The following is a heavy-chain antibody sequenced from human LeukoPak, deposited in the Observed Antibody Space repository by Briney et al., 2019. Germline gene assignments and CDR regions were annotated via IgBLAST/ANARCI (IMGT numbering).Heavy chain of an antibody. D-gene: IGHD3-3*01. CDR2: IYYSGST. Sequence: SETLSLTCTVSGGSISSSSYYWGWIHQPPGKGLEWIGSIYYSGSTYYNPSLKSRVTISVDTSKNQFSLKLSSVTAADTAVYYCARPTNHYDFWSGYAVYAFDIWGQGTMVTVSS. CDR1: GGSISSSSYY. V-gene: IGHV4-39*01. CDR3: ARPTNHYDFWSGYAVYAFDI. J-gene: IGHJ3*02.